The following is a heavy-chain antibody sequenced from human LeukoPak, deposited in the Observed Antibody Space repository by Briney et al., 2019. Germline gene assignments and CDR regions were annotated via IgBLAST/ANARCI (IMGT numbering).Heavy chain of an antibody. V-gene: IGHV3-7*01. CDR2: VKKDASEK. Sequence: GGSLRLSCAASGFTVSNNWMTWVRQAPGKGLEWVASVKKDASEKYYVDSVKGRFTISRDNAKNSLYLQMNSLRAEDTAVYYCARRSDGMDVWGQGTTVTVSS. CDR3: ARRSDGMDV. CDR1: GFTVSNNW. J-gene: IGHJ6*02.